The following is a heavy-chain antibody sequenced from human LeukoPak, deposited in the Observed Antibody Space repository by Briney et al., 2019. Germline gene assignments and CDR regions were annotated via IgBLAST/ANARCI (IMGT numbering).Heavy chain of an antibody. Sequence: GGSLRLSCAASGFTFSSYSMNWVRQAPGKGLEWVSYISSSSSTIYYADSVKGRFTISRDNAKNSLYLQMNSLRAEDTAVYYCARDYVGLRYGSSGYFGYWGQGTLVTVSS. CDR1: GFTFSSYS. CDR2: ISSSSSTI. CDR3: ARDYVGLRYGSSGYFGY. D-gene: IGHD3-22*01. J-gene: IGHJ4*02. V-gene: IGHV3-48*04.